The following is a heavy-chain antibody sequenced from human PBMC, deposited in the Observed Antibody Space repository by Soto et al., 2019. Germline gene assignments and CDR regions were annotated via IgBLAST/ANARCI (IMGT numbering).Heavy chain of an antibody. CDR1: GFTFSSYG. Sequence: AGSLRLSCAASGFTFSSYGMHWVRQAPGKGLEWVAVISYDGSNKYYADSVKGRFTISRDNSKNTLYLQMNSLRAEDTAVYYCASELELPGNYYYGMDVWGQGTTGTVSS. J-gene: IGHJ6*02. CDR3: ASELELPGNYYYGMDV. D-gene: IGHD1-7*01. V-gene: IGHV3-30*03. CDR2: ISYDGSNK.